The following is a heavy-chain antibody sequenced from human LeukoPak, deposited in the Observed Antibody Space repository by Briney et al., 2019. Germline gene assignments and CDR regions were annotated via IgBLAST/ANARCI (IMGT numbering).Heavy chain of an antibody. CDR2: VYYSGSP. D-gene: IGHD3-22*01. J-gene: IGHJ5*02. Sequence: SETLSLTCTVSGGSISSYFWSWIRQPPGMGLEWIGYVYYSGSPNYNPSLKSRVTISVDTSKNQFSLRLRFVTAADTAVYYCARVFDDYYDSSADPPLWFDPWGQGTLVTVSS. CDR1: GGSISSYF. CDR3: ARVFDDYYDSSADPPLWFDP. V-gene: IGHV4-59*01.